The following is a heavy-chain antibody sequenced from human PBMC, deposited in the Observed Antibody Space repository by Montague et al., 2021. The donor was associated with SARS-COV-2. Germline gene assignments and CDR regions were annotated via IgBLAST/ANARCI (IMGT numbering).Heavy chain of an antibody. Sequence: SETLSLTCTVSGGSISSYYWSWIRQPPGKGLEWIGYIYYSGSTNYNPSLKSRVTISVDTSKNQFSLKLSSVTAEDTAVYYCAREVRYYYDSSGPGAFDIWGQGTMVTVSS. CDR1: GGSISSYY. D-gene: IGHD3-22*01. J-gene: IGHJ3*02. V-gene: IGHV4-59*01. CDR3: AREVRYYYDSSGPGAFDI. CDR2: IYYSGST.